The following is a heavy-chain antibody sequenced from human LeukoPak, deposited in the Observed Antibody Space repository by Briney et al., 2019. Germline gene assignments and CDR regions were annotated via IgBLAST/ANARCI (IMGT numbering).Heavy chain of an antibody. J-gene: IGHJ4*02. CDR2: ISGSGGST. Sequence: GGSLRLSCAASGFTFSSYAMSWVRQAPGKGLEGVSGISGSGGSTYYADSVKGRFTISRDNSKNTLYLQMNSLRAEDTAVYYCAKVFTGTRSRDDYWGQGTLVTVSS. CDR1: GFTFSSYA. CDR3: AKVFTGTRSRDDY. D-gene: IGHD6-13*01. V-gene: IGHV3-23*01.